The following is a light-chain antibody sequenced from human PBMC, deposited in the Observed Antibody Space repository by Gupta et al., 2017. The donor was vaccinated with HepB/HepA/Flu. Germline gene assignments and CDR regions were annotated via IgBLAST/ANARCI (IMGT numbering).Light chain of an antibody. V-gene: IGLV2-14*03. CDR1: SSDIGHYNF. J-gene: IGLJ2*01. CDR3: SSYTTSNTIV. Sequence: QSALTQPASLSGSPGQSITIPCTGNSSDIGHYNFFSWYQQYPGKAPTLLIYDVSSRPSGVSSRFSGSKSANTASLTISGLQTEDDAYYHCSSYTTSNTIVFGGGTQVTVL. CDR2: DVS.